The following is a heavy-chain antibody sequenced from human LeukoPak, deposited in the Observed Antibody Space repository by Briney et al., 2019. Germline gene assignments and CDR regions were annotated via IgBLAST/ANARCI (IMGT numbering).Heavy chain of an antibody. D-gene: IGHD4-17*01. CDR3: AKERITTTAFDY. CDR2: ISGSGGRT. CDR1: GFTSSTYP. J-gene: IGHJ4*02. V-gene: IGHV3-23*01. Sequence: GGSLRLSCAASGFTSSTYPVSWVRQAPGKGLEWVSAISGSGGRTHYADSVKGRFTISRDNSKNTLFLQMNSLRAEDMAVYYCAKERITTTAFDYWGQGTLVTVSS.